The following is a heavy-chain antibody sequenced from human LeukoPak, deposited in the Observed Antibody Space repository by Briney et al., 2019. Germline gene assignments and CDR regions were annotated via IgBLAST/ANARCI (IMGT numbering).Heavy chain of an antibody. CDR2: ISSSSSYI. J-gene: IGHJ4*02. CDR3: ARPRGNVEMARIPSDY. D-gene: IGHD5-24*01. CDR1: GFTFSSYS. V-gene: IGHV3-21*01. Sequence: PGGSLTLSCAASGFTFSSYSLTWVRQAPGKGLEWVSSISSSSSYIYYADSVKGRFTISRDNAKNSLYLQMNSLRADDTAVYYCARPRGNVEMARIPSDYWGQGTLVTVSS.